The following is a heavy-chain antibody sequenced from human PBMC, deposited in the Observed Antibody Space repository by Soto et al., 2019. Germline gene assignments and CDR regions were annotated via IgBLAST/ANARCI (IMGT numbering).Heavy chain of an antibody. CDR3: ARQAGSYRYYFDY. D-gene: IGHD3-16*02. CDR1: CGYIVNYY. Sequence: FVILCLPNTVVCGYIVNYYWRRIMQPPGKGREWIGYIFYSGSTNYNPSLKSRVTISVDTSKNQFSLKLSSVTAADTAVYYCARQAGSYRYYFDYWGQGTLVTVSS. V-gene: IGHV4-59*08. CDR2: IFYSGST. J-gene: IGHJ4*02.